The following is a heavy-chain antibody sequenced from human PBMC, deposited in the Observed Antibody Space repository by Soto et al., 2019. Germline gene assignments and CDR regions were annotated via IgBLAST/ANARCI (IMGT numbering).Heavy chain of an antibody. D-gene: IGHD6-13*01. J-gene: IGHJ1*01. Sequence: EVQLLESGGGLVQPGGSLRLSCAASGFTFSSYAMSWVRQAPGKGLEWVSAISGSGGSTYYADSVKGRFTISRDNSKNTRYLQMHSLRAEGTAGCYCATGGEQQLVVRGDFQHGGRGTRVTVSS. CDR2: ISGSGGST. CDR3: ATGGEQQLVVRGDFQH. CDR1: GFTFSSYA. V-gene: IGHV3-23*01.